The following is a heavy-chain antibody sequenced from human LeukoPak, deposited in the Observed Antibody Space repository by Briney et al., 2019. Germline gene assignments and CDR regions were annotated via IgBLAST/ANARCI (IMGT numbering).Heavy chain of an antibody. CDR3: ARDGDNCSGGSCYIEGWFDP. D-gene: IGHD2-15*01. CDR2: IYHSGST. J-gene: IGHJ5*02. Sequence: SQTLSLTCAVSGGSISSGGYSWSWIRQPPGKGLEWIGYIYHSGSTYYNPSLKSRVTISVDTSKNQFSLKLSSVTAADTAVYYCARDGDNCSGGSCYIEGWFDPWGQGTLVTVSS. CDR1: GGSISSGGYS. V-gene: IGHV4-30-2*01.